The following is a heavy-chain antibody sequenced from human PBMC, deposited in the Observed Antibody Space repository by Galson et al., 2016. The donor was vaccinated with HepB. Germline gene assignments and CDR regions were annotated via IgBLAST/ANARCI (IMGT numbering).Heavy chain of an antibody. J-gene: IGHJ4*02. D-gene: IGHD2-2*01. CDR1: GASISSEKW. V-gene: IGHV4-4*02. CDR2: IYSGST. CDR3: ATVRIGSSSTSCYIED. Sequence: SETLSLTCAVSGASISSEKWWTWVRQTPGKGLEWIGEIYSGSTRYNPSLKSRVTISMDKSQNHFSLHLNSVTAADTAVYYCATVRIGSSSTSCYIEDWGQGTLVTVSS.